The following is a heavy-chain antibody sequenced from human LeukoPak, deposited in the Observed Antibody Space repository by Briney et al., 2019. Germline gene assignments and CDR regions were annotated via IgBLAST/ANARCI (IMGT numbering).Heavy chain of an antibody. V-gene: IGHV1-2*02. Sequence: VASVKVSCKASVYTFTDYYVHWIRQAPGQGLDWMGLINSNTGGTYVAQKFQGRVTMTRDTSIITAYMELSGLTSDDTTVYYCARGWQINSSGGFVDPWGQGTLFTVSS. CDR3: ARGWQINSSGGFVDP. CDR1: VYTFTDYY. D-gene: IGHD6-6*01. CDR2: INSNTGGT. J-gene: IGHJ5*02.